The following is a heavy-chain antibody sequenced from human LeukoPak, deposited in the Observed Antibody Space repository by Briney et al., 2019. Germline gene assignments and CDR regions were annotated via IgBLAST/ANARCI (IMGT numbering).Heavy chain of an antibody. CDR2: IYYSGST. D-gene: IGHD6-13*01. CDR3: ARPKRGDSTSWYVDF. Sequence: SETLSLTCTVSGGSISSGAYYWGWIRQPPGKGLEWIGNIYYSGSTYYNPSLKSRITISVDTSKNQFSLKLSSVTAADTAVYFCARPKRGDSTSWYVDFWGQGTLVTVSS. V-gene: IGHV4-39*07. CDR1: GGSISSGAYY. J-gene: IGHJ4*02.